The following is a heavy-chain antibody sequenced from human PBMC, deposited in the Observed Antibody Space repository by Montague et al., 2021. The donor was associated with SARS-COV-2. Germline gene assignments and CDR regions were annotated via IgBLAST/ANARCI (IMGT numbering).Heavy chain of an antibody. CDR2: IFYSGST. J-gene: IGHJ5*02. Sequence: SETLSLTCTVSGGSISSSSYYWGWIRQPPGKGLEWIGNIFYSGSTFYNPSLKSRVTISVDTSKNQFSLKLSSVTAADTAVYYCARGGGTVITFLGVGYLRGGVNWFDPWGQGTLVTVSS. CDR1: GGSISSSSYY. D-gene: IGHD3-16*01. CDR3: ARGGGTVITFLGVGYLRGGVNWFDP. V-gene: IGHV4-39*07.